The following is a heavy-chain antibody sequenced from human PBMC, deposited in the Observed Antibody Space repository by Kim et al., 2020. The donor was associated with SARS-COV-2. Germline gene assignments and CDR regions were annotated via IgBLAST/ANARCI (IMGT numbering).Heavy chain of an antibody. J-gene: IGHJ4*02. D-gene: IGHD6-19*01. Sequence: GGSLRLSCVVSGFTFSDYRMHWVRQAPGKRLEWVAAISEDGSDRFYTDSVKGRFTISRDNSKNTLHLQMNGLRAEDTAVFYCARIAVTGTGGPFDYWGQGTLVTVSS. CDR3: ARIAVTGTGGPFDY. CDR2: ISEDGSDR. V-gene: IGHV3-30-3*01. CDR1: GFTFSDYR.